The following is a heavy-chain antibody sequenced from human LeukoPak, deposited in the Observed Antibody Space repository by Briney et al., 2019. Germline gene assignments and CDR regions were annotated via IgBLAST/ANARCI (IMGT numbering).Heavy chain of an antibody. D-gene: IGHD6-13*01. J-gene: IGHJ4*02. Sequence: ASVKVSCKASGYTFTSHDINWVRQATGQGLEWMGWMNPSSGDTGYAQKFQGRVTITRNTSISTAYMELSSLRSEDTAVYFCARELRVAAAGHFDSWGQGTLVTVSS. CDR3: ARELRVAAAGHFDS. V-gene: IGHV1-8*03. CDR1: GYTFTSHD. CDR2: MNPSSGDT.